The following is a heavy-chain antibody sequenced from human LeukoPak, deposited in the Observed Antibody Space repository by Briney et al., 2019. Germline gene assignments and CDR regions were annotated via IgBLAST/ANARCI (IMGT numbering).Heavy chain of an antibody. D-gene: IGHD2-8*01. CDR1: GYNFISYY. CDR2: INPSGGST. J-gene: IGHJ6*02. CDR3: AREDVVLVDAVRYYYYGMDV. V-gene: IGHV1-46*01. Sequence: ASVKVSCKASGYNFISYYMHWVRQAPGQGLEWMGIINPSGGSTSYAQKFQDRVTMTRDTSTSTVYMELSSLKSEDTAVYYCAREDVVLVDAVRYYYYGMDVWGQGTTVTVTS.